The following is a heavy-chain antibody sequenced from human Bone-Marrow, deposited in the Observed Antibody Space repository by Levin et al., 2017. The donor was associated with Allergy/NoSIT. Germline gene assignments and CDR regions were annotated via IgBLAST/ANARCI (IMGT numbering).Heavy chain of an antibody. CDR2: ISATSGAT. CDR1: GFSFSRYA. CDR3: ARADVRDVDLPPNYFDT. Sequence: SCAASGFSFSRYAMAWVRQAPGRGLDWLSSISATSGATYYADSVKGRFTISSDNSTRSVFVQMTSLPPDDTAVYFCARADVRDVDLPPNYFDTWGQGTLVTVSS. V-gene: IGHV3-23*01. D-gene: IGHD2-21*02. J-gene: IGHJ4*02.